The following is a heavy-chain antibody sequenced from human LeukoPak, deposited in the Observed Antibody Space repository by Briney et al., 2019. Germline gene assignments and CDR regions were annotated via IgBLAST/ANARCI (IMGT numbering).Heavy chain of an antibody. CDR1: GFTFSSYA. Sequence: GGSLSLSCAASGFTFSSYAMSWVRQAPGKELEWVSAISGSGGSTYYADSVKGRFTISRDNSKNTLYLQMNSLRAEDTAVYYCAKPRRTMVRGVTAYYFDYWGQGTLVTVSS. V-gene: IGHV3-23*01. CDR3: AKPRRTMVRGVTAYYFDY. CDR2: ISGSGGST. D-gene: IGHD3-10*01. J-gene: IGHJ4*02.